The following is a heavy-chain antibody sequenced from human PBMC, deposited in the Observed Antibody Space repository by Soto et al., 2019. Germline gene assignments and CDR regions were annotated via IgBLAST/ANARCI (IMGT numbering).Heavy chain of an antibody. J-gene: IGHJ4*02. Sequence: EVQLVESGGGLVQPGGSLRLSCAASGFTVSSNYMSWVRQAPGKGLEWVSVIYSGGSTYYADSVKGRFTISRDNSKNTLYLQMNSLRAEDTAVYYCARDTTVTNGFDYWGQGTLVTVSS. CDR3: ARDTTVTNGFDY. CDR1: GFTVSSNY. V-gene: IGHV3-66*01. D-gene: IGHD4-4*01. CDR2: IYSGGST.